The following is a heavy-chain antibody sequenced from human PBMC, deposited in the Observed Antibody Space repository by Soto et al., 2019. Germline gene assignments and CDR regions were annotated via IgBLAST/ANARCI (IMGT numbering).Heavy chain of an antibody. CDR2: IWYDGSNK. V-gene: IGHV3-33*01. CDR1: GFTFSSYG. J-gene: IGHJ5*02. D-gene: IGHD2-15*01. Sequence: PGGSLRLSCAASGFTFSSYGMHWVRQAPGKGLEWVAVIWYDGSNKYYADSVKGRFTISRDNSKNTLYLQMNSLRAEDTAVYYCARDWVVVAAFHKYNWFDPWGQGTLVTVSS. CDR3: ARDWVVVAAFHKYNWFDP.